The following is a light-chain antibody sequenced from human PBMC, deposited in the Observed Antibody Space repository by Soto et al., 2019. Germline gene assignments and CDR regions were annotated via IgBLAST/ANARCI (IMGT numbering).Light chain of an antibody. Sequence: NFMLTQPHSVSESPGKTVTISCTGSSGSIASGYVQWYQQRPGSAPTTLIYEDNQRPAGVPERFSGSIDSSSNSASLTISGLRPEDEADYYWQSSDGNNMVFGGGTKVTVL. CDR2: EDN. J-gene: IGLJ2*01. V-gene: IGLV6-57*02. CDR3: QSSDGNNMV. CDR1: SGSIASGY.